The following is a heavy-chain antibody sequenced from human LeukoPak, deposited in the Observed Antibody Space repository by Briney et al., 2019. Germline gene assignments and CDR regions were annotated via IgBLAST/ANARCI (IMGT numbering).Heavy chain of an antibody. Sequence: GGSLRLACAASGFTFSTYAMSWVRQAPGKGLEWVSSISGSVDSTYYADSVKGRFTISRDNSKNTLYLHMNGLRAEETAVYSCAKSGVGSSSFVWFDPWGQGTLVTVSS. V-gene: IGHV3-23*01. D-gene: IGHD6-6*01. J-gene: IGHJ5*02. CDR1: GFTFSTYA. CDR3: AKSGVGSSSFVWFDP. CDR2: ISGSVDST.